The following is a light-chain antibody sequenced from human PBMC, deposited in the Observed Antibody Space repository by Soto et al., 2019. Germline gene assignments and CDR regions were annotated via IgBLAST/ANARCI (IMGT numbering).Light chain of an antibody. CDR3: QSYDSSLSEVV. V-gene: IGLV1-40*01. J-gene: IGLJ2*01. Sequence: QSVPTQPPSVSGAPGQRVTISCTGSSSNIGAGYDVHWYQQLPWTAPKLLIYDNSNRPSGVPDRFSGSKSGTSASLAITGLQAEDEADYYCQSYDSSLSEVVFGGGTKLTVL. CDR1: SSNIGAGYD. CDR2: DNS.